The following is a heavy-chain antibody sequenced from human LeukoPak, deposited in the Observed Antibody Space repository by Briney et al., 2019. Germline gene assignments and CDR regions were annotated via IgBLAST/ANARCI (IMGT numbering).Heavy chain of an antibody. CDR3: ARGGIVGGHEAFDY. Sequence: ASVKVSCKASGYTFNGYYMHWVRQAPGHGLEWMGWINPNSGGTYYAQKFQGRVTMTRDTSISTAYMELRRLRSDDTAVYYCARGGIVGGHEAFDYWGQGTLVTVSS. CDR1: GYTFNGYY. D-gene: IGHD1-26*01. J-gene: IGHJ4*02. CDR2: INPNSGGT. V-gene: IGHV1-2*02.